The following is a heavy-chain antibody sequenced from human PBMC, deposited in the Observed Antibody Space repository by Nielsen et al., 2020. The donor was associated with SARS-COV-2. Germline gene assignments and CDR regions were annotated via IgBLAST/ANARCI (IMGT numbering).Heavy chain of an antibody. J-gene: IGHJ6*02. Sequence: SVKVSCKASGGTLNNYAISWVRQAPGQGLEWMGGIIPMFGTPNYAQKFQGRVSITADESTSTAYMELSSLGSEDTAVYYCARPYRPPPLRLLDQVAYYYYTMDVWGQGTTVTVSS. D-gene: IGHD3-3*01. CDR3: ARPYRPPPLRLLDQVAYYYYTMDV. CDR1: GGTLNNYA. CDR2: IIPMFGTP. V-gene: IGHV1-69*13.